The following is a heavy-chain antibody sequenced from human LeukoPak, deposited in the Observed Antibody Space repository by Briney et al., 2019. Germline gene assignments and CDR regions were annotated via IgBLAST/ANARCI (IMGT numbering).Heavy chain of an antibody. V-gene: IGHV4-59*01. Sequence: PSETLSLTCTVSGGSISSYFWNWIRQPPGKGLEWIGYIYYSGSTNYNPSLKSRVTISVDTSKNQFSLKLTSVTAADTAVYYCARARGIALAAFDYWGQGTLVTVSS. CDR3: ARARGIALAAFDY. CDR1: GGSISSYF. J-gene: IGHJ4*02. CDR2: IYYSGST. D-gene: IGHD6-19*01.